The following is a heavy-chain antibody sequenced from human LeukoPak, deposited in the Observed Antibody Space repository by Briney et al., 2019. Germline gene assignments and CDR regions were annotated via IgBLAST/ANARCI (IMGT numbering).Heavy chain of an antibody. CDR3: AKDFVGYCSGGSCYSFDY. V-gene: IGHV3-30*02. Sequence: GGSLRLSCAASGFTFSSYGMHWVRQAPGKGLEWVAFIRYDGSNKYYADSVKGRFTISRDNSKNTLYLQMNSLRAEDTAVYYCAKDFVGYCSGGSCYSFDYWGQGTLVTASS. CDR2: IRYDGSNK. CDR1: GFTFSSYG. J-gene: IGHJ4*02. D-gene: IGHD2-15*01.